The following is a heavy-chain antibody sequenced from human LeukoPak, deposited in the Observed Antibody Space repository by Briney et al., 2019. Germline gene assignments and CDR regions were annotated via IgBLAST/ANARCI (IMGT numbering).Heavy chain of an antibody. J-gene: IGHJ6*02. D-gene: IGHD2-15*01. Sequence: GASVKVSCKASGYTFTGYYMHWVRQAPGQGLEWMGWINPNSGGTNYAQKFQGRVTMTRDTSISTAYMELSRLRSDDTAVYYCARSGGNPYYYYGMDAWGQGTTVTVSS. CDR2: INPNSGGT. CDR3: ARSGGNPYYYYGMDA. CDR1: GYTFTGYY. V-gene: IGHV1-2*02.